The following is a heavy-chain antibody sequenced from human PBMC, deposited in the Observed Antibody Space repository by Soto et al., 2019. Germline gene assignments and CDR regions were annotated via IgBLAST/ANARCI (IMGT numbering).Heavy chain of an antibody. D-gene: IGHD3-16*01. Sequence: GESLKISCKGSVYNFITDCISWVRQMPGKGLEWMWRIDPTDSYTKYSPSFEGHVTISADKSISTAYLQWSSLKASDSAVYYCARLSRASFALDVWGQGTTVNVSS. CDR1: VYNFITDC. CDR3: ARLSRASFALDV. CDR2: IDPTDSYT. V-gene: IGHV5-10-1*01. J-gene: IGHJ6*02.